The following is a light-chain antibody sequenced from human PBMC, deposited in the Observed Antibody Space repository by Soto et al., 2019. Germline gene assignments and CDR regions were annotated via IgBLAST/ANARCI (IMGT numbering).Light chain of an antibody. Sequence: QSVLTQPASVSGSPGQSITISCTGTSSDVGGYNYVSWYQQHPGKAPKLMIYEVSNRPSGVSNRFSGSKSGNTASLTISGLQAEDGDDYYCSSYTSSSIVFGTGTKVTVL. CDR2: EVS. J-gene: IGLJ1*01. V-gene: IGLV2-14*01. CDR1: SSDVGGYNY. CDR3: SSYTSSSIV.